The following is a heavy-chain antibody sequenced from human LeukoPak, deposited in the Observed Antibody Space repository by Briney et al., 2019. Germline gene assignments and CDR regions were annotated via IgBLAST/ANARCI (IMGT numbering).Heavy chain of an antibody. D-gene: IGHD2-15*01. CDR2: INCGRTI. J-gene: IGHJ4*02. CDR3: ARRYCSGGSCGVGRYFDY. CDR1: GFTFSSYG. Sequence: GGSLRLSCAASGFTFSSYGMSWVRQAPGKGLEWLSHINCGRTIYYADSVKGRFTISRDNAKSSLYLQMSSLRDEDTAVYYCARRYCSGGSCGVGRYFDYWGQGTLVTASS. V-gene: IGHV3-48*02.